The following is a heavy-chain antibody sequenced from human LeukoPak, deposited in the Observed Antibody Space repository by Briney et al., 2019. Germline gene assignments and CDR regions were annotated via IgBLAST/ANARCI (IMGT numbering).Heavy chain of an antibody. CDR1: GGSVSSSSYY. J-gene: IGHJ4*02. CDR3: ANTRGAAWYYFDY. D-gene: IGHD3-10*01. CDR2: IYYSGST. Sequence: SETLSLTCTVSGGSVSSSSYYWGWIRQPPGKGLEWIGSIYYSGSTYYNPSLKSRVTISLDTSKNQFSLKLSSVTAADTAVYYCANTRGAAWYYFDYWGQGTLVTVSS. V-gene: IGHV4-39*07.